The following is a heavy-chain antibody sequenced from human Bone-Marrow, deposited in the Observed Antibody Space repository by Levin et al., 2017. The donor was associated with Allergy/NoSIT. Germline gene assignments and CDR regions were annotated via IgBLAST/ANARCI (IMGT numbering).Heavy chain of an antibody. CDR2: MNPNNGNT. V-gene: IGHV1-8*01. CDR3: ARGPLEMATITY. Sequence: GESLKISCKASGYTFTSYNINWVRQAPGQGLEWMAWMNPNNGNTGYAQKFQGRVTMTRNTSISTAYMELSSLKSEDTAVYYCARGPLEMATITYWGQGTLVTVSS. D-gene: IGHD5-24*01. CDR1: GYTFTSYN. J-gene: IGHJ4*02.